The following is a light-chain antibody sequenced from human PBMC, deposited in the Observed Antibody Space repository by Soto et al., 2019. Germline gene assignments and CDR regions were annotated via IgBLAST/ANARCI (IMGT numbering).Light chain of an antibody. Sequence: QSALTQPASVSGSPGQSIAISCTGTTSDVGAYNYVSWYQRHPGKAPKLMIYEVSTRPSGVSNRFSGSKSGNTASLTISGLQAEDGADYYCSSYTTSASLLFGGGTKVTVL. CDR1: TSDVGAYNY. V-gene: IGLV2-14*01. J-gene: IGLJ2*01. CDR2: EVS. CDR3: SSYTTSASLL.